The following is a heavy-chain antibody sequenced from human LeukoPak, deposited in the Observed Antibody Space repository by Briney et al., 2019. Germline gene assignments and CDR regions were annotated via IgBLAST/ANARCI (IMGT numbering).Heavy chain of an antibody. CDR3: AKTRRAGRYFDWLLSNRFDP. J-gene: IGHJ5*02. V-gene: IGHV3-23*01. D-gene: IGHD3-9*01. CDR1: GFTFSSYA. CDR2: ISGSGGST. Sequence: GGSLRLSCAASGFTFSSYAMSWVRQAPGKGLEWVSAISGSGGSTYYADSVKGRFTISRDNSKNTLYLQMNSLRAEDTAVYYCAKTRRAGRYFDWLLSNRFDPWGQGTLVTVSS.